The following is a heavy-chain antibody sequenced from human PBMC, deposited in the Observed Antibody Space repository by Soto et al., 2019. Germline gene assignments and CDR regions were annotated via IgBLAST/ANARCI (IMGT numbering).Heavy chain of an antibody. CDR3: ARGGSSSSPYYGMDV. D-gene: IGHD6-6*01. J-gene: IGHJ6*02. CDR2: IYHSGST. CDR1: GGSISSSNW. V-gene: IGHV4-4*02. Sequence: SETLSLTCAVSGGSISSSNWWSWVRQPPGKGLEWIGEIYHSGSTNYNPSLKSRVTISVDKSKNQFSLKLSSVPAADTAVYYCARGGSSSSPYYGMDVWGQGTTVTVSS.